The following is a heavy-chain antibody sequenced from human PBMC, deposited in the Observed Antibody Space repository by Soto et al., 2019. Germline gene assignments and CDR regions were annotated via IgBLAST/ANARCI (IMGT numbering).Heavy chain of an antibody. CDR1: GGSVNSDDYY. CDR3: AREYSHSPEAFES. CDR2: IYSTGRT. J-gene: IGHJ4*02. Sequence: SETLSLTCTVSGGSVNSDDYYWSWIRQPPGKGLEWIGYIYSTGRTNYNPSLMMRVTLSLETCRNQFSLKLSSVTAADTAVFCCAREYSHSPEAFESLVQGAMVTVSS. V-gene: IGHV4-61*08. D-gene: IGHD1-26*01.